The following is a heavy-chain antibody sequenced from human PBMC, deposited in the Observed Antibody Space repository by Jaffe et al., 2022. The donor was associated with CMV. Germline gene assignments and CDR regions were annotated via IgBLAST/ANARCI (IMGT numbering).Heavy chain of an antibody. Sequence: QVQLVQSGAEVKKPGASVKVSCKVSGYTLTELSMHWVRQAPGKGLEWMGGFDPEDGETIYAQKFQGRVTMTEDTSTDTAYMELSSLRSEDTAVYYCATALWYYGSGSYSITPTTNYYYMDVWGKGTTVTVSS. CDR1: GYTLTELS. J-gene: IGHJ6*03. CDR2: FDPEDGET. V-gene: IGHV1-24*01. CDR3: ATALWYYGSGSYSITPTTNYYYMDV. D-gene: IGHD3-10*01.